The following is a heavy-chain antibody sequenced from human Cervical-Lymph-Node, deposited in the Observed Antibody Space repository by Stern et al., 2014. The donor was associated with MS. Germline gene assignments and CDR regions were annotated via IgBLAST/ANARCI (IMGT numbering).Heavy chain of an antibody. CDR3: AREGGNTAEYFQH. J-gene: IGHJ1*01. Sequence: VQLVQSGGGVVQPGRSLRLSCAASGCTFSSFGMHWVRQAPGKGLEWLAIIWYDGSNRYYADSVKGRFTLSRDNSKNTLYLQMNSLRAEDTAVYYCAREGGNTAEYFQHWGQGTLVTVSS. CDR1: GCTFSSFG. V-gene: IGHV3-33*01. CDR2: IWYDGSNR. D-gene: IGHD4-23*01.